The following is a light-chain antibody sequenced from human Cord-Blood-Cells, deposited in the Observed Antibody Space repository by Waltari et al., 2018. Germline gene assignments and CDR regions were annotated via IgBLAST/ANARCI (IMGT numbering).Light chain of an antibody. V-gene: IGLV3-1*01. CDR2: QDS. Sequence: SYELTQPPSVSVSPGQTASITCSGDKLGDKYPCRYQQKPGQSPVLVIYQDSKRPSGIPERFSGSNSGNTATLTISGTQAMDEADYYCQAWDSSTVVFGGGTKLTVL. CDR1: KLGDKY. J-gene: IGLJ2*01. CDR3: QAWDSSTVV.